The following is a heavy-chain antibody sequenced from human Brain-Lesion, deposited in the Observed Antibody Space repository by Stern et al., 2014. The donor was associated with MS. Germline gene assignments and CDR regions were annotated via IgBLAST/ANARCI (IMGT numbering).Heavy chain of an antibody. Sequence: EVQLVESGGDLVQPGRSLRLSCAAFGFTFDDYAMHWVRQGPGKGLAWVAGISWNSGTIGYADSVKGRFTTSRDNAYSSLYLQMNSLRPEDTALYYCARDITGSSAYFAYWGQGTLGTVSS. V-gene: IGHV3-9*01. CDR2: ISWNSGTI. CDR1: GFTFDDYA. CDR3: ARDITGSSAYFAY. J-gene: IGHJ4*02. D-gene: IGHD1-14*01.